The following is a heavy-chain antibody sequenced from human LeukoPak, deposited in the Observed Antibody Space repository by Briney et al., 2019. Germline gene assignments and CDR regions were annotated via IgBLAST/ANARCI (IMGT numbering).Heavy chain of an antibody. CDR2: ISYDGINK. D-gene: IGHD3-10*01. CDR3: ARDYILSYDY. V-gene: IGHV3-30*04. J-gene: IGHJ4*02. Sequence: GGSLRLSCAASGFTFSSYAMHWVRQAPGKGLEWVAIISYDGINKYYADSVKGRFTISRDNSKNTLYLQMNSLRVEDTAVYYCARDYILSYDYWGQGTLVTVSS. CDR1: GFTFSSYA.